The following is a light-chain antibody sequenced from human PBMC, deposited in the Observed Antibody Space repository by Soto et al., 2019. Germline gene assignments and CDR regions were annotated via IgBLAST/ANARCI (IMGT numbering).Light chain of an antibody. CDR3: MQALQTPPT. J-gene: IGKJ5*01. Sequence: DIVISQSPLSLPVTPVERSSISWMASHGLLHSNGYNYLDWYLPKPGKSPQLLIYLGSNRASGVPDRFSGSGSGTDFTLKISRVEAEDAGVYYCMQALQTPPTFGQGTRLEIK. V-gene: IGKV2-28*01. CDR1: HGLLHSNGYNY. CDR2: LGS.